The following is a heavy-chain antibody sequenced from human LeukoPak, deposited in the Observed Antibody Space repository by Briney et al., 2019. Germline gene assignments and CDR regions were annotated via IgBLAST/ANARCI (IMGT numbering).Heavy chain of an antibody. Sequence: SVKVSCKASGGTFNSYAISWVRQAPGQGLEWMGGIIPIFGTANYAQKFQGRVTITADESTSTAYMELSSLRSEGTAVYYCAFVCYYDSSGNWGQGTLVTVSS. D-gene: IGHD3-22*01. CDR1: GGTFNSYA. CDR2: IIPIFGTA. V-gene: IGHV1-69*13. CDR3: AFVCYYDSSGN. J-gene: IGHJ4*02.